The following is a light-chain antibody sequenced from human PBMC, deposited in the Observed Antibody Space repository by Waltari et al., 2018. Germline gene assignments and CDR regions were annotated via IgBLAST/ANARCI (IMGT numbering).Light chain of an antibody. CDR1: QDISNY. CDR3: QQFINYPLT. Sequence: DIQMTQSPSSLSASVGDRVTITCQASQDISNYLNWYQQKPGKAPKLLIYDASNLETGVPSRFSGSGSGTDFTFTISSLQPEDIATYYCQQFINYPLTFGPGTTVDIK. J-gene: IGKJ3*01. CDR2: DAS. V-gene: IGKV1-33*01.